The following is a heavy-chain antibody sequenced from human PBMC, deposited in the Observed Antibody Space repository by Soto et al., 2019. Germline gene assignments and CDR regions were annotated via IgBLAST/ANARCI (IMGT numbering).Heavy chain of an antibody. J-gene: IGHJ4*02. V-gene: IGHV3-23*01. Sequence: GGSLRLSCAASGFICSSYDMSWVRQAPGKGLEWVSTILVDGRTFYVDSVKGRFAISRDNSKNTLYLQMNSLRPEDTGVYYCARVPFTYSTSPTFDYWGQGTLVTVS. CDR2: ILVDGRT. D-gene: IGHD6-6*01. CDR3: ARVPFTYSTSPTFDY. CDR1: GFICSSYD.